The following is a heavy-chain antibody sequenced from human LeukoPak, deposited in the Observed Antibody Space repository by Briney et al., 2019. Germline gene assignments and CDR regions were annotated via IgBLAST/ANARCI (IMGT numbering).Heavy chain of an antibody. Sequence: SETLSLTCTVSGGSISSYYWSWIRQPPGKGLEWIGYIYYSGSTNYNPSLKSRVTISVDTSKNQFSLKLSSVTAADTAVYYCARVMSGSGGLIYYFDYWGQGTLVTVSS. J-gene: IGHJ4*02. V-gene: IGHV4-59*01. CDR1: GGSISSYY. D-gene: IGHD3-10*01. CDR2: IYYSGST. CDR3: ARVMSGSGGLIYYFDY.